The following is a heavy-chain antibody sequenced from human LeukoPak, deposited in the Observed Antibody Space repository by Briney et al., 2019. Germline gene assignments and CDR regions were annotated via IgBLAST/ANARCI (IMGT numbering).Heavy chain of an antibody. Sequence: GGSLRLSCAASGFTFSSYWMHWVRQAPGKGLVWVSRIKSDGSNTNYADSVKGRFTISRDNAKNTLHLQMNSLRAEDTAVYYCARGGYYGSGRYYFDSWAREPWSPSPQ. D-gene: IGHD3-3*01. CDR2: IKSDGSNT. CDR3: ARGGYYGSGRYYFDS. CDR1: GFTFSSYW. V-gene: IGHV3-74*01. J-gene: IGHJ4*02.